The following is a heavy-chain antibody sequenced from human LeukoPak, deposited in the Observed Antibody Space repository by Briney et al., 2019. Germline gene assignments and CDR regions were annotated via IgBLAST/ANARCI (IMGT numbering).Heavy chain of an antibody. Sequence: SETLSLTCTDSGGSISSYYWSWIRQPPGKGLEWIGYIYYSGSTNYNPSLKSRVTISVDTSKNQFSLKLSSVTAADTAVYYCARLDSSFDAFDIWGQGTMVTVSS. CDR2: IYYSGST. CDR1: GGSISSYY. V-gene: IGHV4-59*08. D-gene: IGHD6-6*01. CDR3: ARLDSSFDAFDI. J-gene: IGHJ3*02.